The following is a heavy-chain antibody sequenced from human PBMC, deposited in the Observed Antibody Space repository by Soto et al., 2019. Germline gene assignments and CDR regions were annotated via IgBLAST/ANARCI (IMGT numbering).Heavy chain of an antibody. D-gene: IGHD1-26*01. J-gene: IGHJ4*02. V-gene: IGHV3-23*01. CDR3: SKSLGATRTFDY. CDR2: ISYSGGNT. CDR1: GFTFSSFG. Sequence: EVQLLESGGGLEQPGGSLRLSCAASGFTFSSFGMSWVRQAPGKGLEWVSSISYSGGNTYYADSVKGRFTISRDNSKNTLYLQLNSLRAEDTAVYYCSKSLGATRTFDYWGRGTLVTVSS.